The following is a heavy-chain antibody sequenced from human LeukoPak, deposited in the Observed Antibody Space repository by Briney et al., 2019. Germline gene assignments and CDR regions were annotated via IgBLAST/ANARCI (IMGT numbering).Heavy chain of an antibody. CDR1: GFTFSRYW. CDR2: IMKDGSIE. J-gene: IGHJ4*02. V-gene: IGHV3-7*01. Sequence: GGSLRLSCAASGFTFSRYWMTWVRQAPRKGLEWVADIMKDGSIEDYADSVEGRFTISRDNAKNLLFLQMNSLRAEDTAVYYCVRNLDYHALDSWGQGTPVTVSS. D-gene: IGHD3/OR15-3a*01. CDR3: VRNLDYHALDS.